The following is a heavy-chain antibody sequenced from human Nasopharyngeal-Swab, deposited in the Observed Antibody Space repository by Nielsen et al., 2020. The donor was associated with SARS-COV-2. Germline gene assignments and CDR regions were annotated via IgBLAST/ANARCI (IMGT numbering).Heavy chain of an antibody. Sequence: LSLTCAAAGFTFIDYYMSWIREATGKGLEWVSYISSSSSYTNYADSVKGRFTISRDNAKNSLYLQMNSLRAEDTAVYYCARVSPPLLTGPYYYYGMDVWGQGTAVTVSS. J-gene: IGHJ6*02. V-gene: IGHV3-11*06. D-gene: IGHD3-9*01. CDR2: ISSSSSYT. CDR1: GFTFIDYY. CDR3: ARVSPPLLTGPYYYYGMDV.